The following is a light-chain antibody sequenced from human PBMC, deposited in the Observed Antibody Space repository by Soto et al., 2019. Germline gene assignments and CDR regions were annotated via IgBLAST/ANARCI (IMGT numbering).Light chain of an antibody. J-gene: IGLJ1*01. CDR3: CSYAGNPYV. CDR2: EGS. Sequence: QSALTQPASVSGSPGQSIAISCTGTSSDVGSYNSVSWYQQHPGKAPKLMIYEGSKRPSGVSDRFPGSKSGNTASLTISGLQAEDEADYYCCSYAGNPYVFGTGTKVTVL. CDR1: SSDVGSYNS. V-gene: IGLV2-23*01.